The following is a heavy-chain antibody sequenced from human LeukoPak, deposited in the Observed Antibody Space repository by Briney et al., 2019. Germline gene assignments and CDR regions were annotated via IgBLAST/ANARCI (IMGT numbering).Heavy chain of an antibody. CDR2: ISSSSSYI. V-gene: IGHV3-21*01. CDR3: ARDGSDSSGYYFDY. CDR1: GFTFSSYS. Sequence: GGSLRLSCAASGFTFSSYSMNWVRQAPGKGLEWVSSISSSSSYIYYVDSVKGRFTISRDNAKNSLYLQMNSLRAEDTAVYYCARDGSDSSGYYFDYWGQGTLVTVSS. D-gene: IGHD3-22*01. J-gene: IGHJ4*02.